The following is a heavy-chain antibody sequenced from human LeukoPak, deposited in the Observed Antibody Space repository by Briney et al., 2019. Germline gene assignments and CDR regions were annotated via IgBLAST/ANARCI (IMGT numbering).Heavy chain of an antibody. CDR3: ATEGGARSYFAY. Sequence: PGGSLRLSCAASGFTVSSNYMSWVRQAPGKGLEWVSVIYRSGSTYYGDSVKGRFTISRDNSKNTLYLQMNSLRVEDTAVYYCATEGGARSYFAYWGQGTLVTVSS. CDR1: GFTVSSNY. D-gene: IGHD2-21*01. CDR2: IYRSGST. J-gene: IGHJ4*02. V-gene: IGHV3-53*01.